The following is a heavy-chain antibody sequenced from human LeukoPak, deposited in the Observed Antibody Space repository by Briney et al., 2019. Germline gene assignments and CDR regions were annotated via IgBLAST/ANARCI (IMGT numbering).Heavy chain of an antibody. CDR3: ARDGYDSSGYYGY. V-gene: IGHV1-18*01. CDR2: ISAYNGNT. Sequence: ASVKVSCKASGYTFTSYRISWVRQAPGQGLEWMGWISAYNGNTNYAQKLQGRVTMTTDTSTSTVYMELRNLRSDDTAVYYCARDGYDSSGYYGYWGQGTLVTVSS. CDR1: GYTFTSYR. D-gene: IGHD3-22*01. J-gene: IGHJ4*02.